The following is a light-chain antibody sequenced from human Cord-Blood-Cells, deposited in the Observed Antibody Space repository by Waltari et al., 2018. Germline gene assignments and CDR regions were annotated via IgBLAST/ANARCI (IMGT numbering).Light chain of an antibody. CDR3: SSYTSSSPLDVV. J-gene: IGLJ2*01. V-gene: IGLV2-14*01. Sequence: QSALTQPASVSGSPGQSITISRTGTSSAVGGYNYVSWYKQHPGKAPNLMIYDVSNRPSGVSNRFSGSKSGNTASLNISGLQAEDEADYYCSSYTSSSPLDVVCGGGTKLTVL. CDR1: SSAVGGYNY. CDR2: DVS.